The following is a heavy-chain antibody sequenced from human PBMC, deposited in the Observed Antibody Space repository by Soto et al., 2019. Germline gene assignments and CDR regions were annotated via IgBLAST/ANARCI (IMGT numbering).Heavy chain of an antibody. Sequence: PGGSLRLSCAASGFIISTNAMSWVRQAPGRGLEWVSSISGSVGATYYADSAKGRFTISRDISKNTLYLQLNSLRVEDTATYYCAEGSVWTWFDPWGQGTLVTVSS. CDR2: ISGSVGAT. CDR1: GFIISTNA. J-gene: IGHJ5*02. D-gene: IGHD2-21*01. V-gene: IGHV3-23*01. CDR3: AEGSVWTWFDP.